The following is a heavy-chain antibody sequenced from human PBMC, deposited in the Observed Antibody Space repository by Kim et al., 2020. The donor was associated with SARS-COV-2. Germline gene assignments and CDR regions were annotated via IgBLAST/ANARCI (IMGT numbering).Heavy chain of an antibody. Sequence: SETLSLTCTVSGGSISSSSYYWGWIRQPPGKGLEWIGSIYYSGSTYYNPSLKSRVTISVDTSKNQFSLKLSSVTAADTAVYYCARDCADSGSYLLPRGLAFGMDVWGQGTTVTVSS. CDR2: IYYSGST. V-gene: IGHV4-39*07. CDR1: GGSISSSSYY. CDR3: ARDCADSGSYLLPRGLAFGMDV. D-gene: IGHD1-26*01. J-gene: IGHJ6*02.